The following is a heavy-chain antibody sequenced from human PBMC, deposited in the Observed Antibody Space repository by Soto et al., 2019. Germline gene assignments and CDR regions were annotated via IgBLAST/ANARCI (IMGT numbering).Heavy chain of an antibody. J-gene: IGHJ4*02. V-gene: IGHV3-30-3*01. CDR1: GFTFSSYA. Sequence: QVQLVESGGGVVQPGRSLRLSCAASGFTFSSYAMHWVRQAPGKGLEWVAVISYDGSNKYYADSVKGRFTISRDNSKNTLYLQMNSLRAEDTAVYDCARGVDDSWGQGTLVTVSS. CDR2: ISYDGSNK. CDR3: ARGVDDS.